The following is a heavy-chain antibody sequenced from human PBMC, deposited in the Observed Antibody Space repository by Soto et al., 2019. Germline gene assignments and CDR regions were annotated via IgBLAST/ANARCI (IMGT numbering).Heavy chain of an antibody. Sequence: GGSLRLSCAASGFTVSSNFMTWVRQAPGEGLEWVSVIYSGGSTYYADSVKGRFTISRHNSKNTLYLQMNSLRTEDTAVYYCARADYYGSGTNFYYYMNVWGKGTTVTVSS. CDR1: GFTVSSNF. J-gene: IGHJ6*03. CDR3: ARADYYGSGTNFYYYMNV. CDR2: IYSGGST. V-gene: IGHV3-53*04. D-gene: IGHD3-10*01.